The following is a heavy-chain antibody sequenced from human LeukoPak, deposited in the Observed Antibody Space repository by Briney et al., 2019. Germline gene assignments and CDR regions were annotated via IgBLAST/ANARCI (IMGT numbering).Heavy chain of an antibody. J-gene: IGHJ4*02. D-gene: IGHD3-10*01. Sequence: GGSLRLSCAASGFTFSSYGMHRVRQALGKGLEWVAFIRYDGSNKYQADSVKGRFTISRDNSKNTLYLQMNSLRVEDTAVYYCARDSVTLYYGSGSPLDYWGQGTLVTVSS. CDR1: GFTFSSYG. CDR3: ARDSVTLYYGSGSPLDY. CDR2: IRYDGSNK. V-gene: IGHV3-30*02.